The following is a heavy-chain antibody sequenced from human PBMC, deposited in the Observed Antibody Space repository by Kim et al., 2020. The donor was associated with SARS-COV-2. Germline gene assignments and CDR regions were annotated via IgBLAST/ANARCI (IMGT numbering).Heavy chain of an antibody. D-gene: IGHD2-2*01. CDR3: AKLVRGYCSSTSCPNWFDP. Sequence: GGSLRLSCAASGFTFSSYAMSWVRQAPGKGLEWVSAISDSGGSTYYADSVKGRFTISRDNSKNTLYLQMNSLRSEDTAIYYCAKLVRGYCSSTSCPNWFDPWGQGTLVTAPS. CDR1: GFTFSSYA. CDR2: ISDSGGST. V-gene: IGHV3-23*01. J-gene: IGHJ5*02.